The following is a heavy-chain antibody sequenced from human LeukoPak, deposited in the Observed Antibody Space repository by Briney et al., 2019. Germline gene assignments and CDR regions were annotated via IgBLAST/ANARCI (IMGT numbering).Heavy chain of an antibody. CDR3: ARSPGGNARTWLDY. J-gene: IGHJ4*02. CDR2: TNGATGNT. V-gene: IGHV1-3*02. CDR1: GYTLTNYA. D-gene: IGHD4-23*01. Sequence: GGSVKVSCEPSGYTLTNYAMHCGREAPERRVECMGWTNGATGNTRFSQDFQGRLTITIDTSASTGYVELSSLRSEDTAVYYCARSPGGNARTWLDYWGQGTLVTVSS.